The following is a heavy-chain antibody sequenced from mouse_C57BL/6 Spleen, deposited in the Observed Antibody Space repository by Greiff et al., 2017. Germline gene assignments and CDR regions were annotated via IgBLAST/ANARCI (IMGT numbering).Heavy chain of an antibody. V-gene: IGHV1-64*01. CDR2: IHPNSGST. Sequence: VQLQQPGAELVKPGASVKLSCKASGYTFTSYWMHWVKQRPGQGLEWIGMIHPNSGSTNYNEKFKSKATLTVDKSSSTAYMQLSSLTSEDSAVYYCSTMVTTGYAMDYWGQGTSVTVSS. J-gene: IGHJ4*01. CDR1: GYTFTSYW. D-gene: IGHD2-2*01. CDR3: STMVTTGYAMDY.